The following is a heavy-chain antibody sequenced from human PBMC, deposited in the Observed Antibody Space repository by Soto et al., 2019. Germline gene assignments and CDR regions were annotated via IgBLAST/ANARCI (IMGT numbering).Heavy chain of an antibody. Sequence: EVQLLESGGGLVQPGGSLRLSCAASGFTFSSYAMSWVRQAPGKGLEWVSAISGSGASTYYANSVKGRFTIPRDNSKNTLYLQMNSLRAEDTAVYDCAKVLGSSGWVYWYFDLWGRGTLVTVSS. CDR3: AKVLGSSGWVYWYFDL. J-gene: IGHJ2*01. D-gene: IGHD6-19*01. CDR1: GFTFSSYA. V-gene: IGHV3-23*01. CDR2: ISGSGAST.